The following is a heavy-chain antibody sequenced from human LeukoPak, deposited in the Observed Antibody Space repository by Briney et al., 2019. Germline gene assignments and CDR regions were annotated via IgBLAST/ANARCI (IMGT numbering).Heavy chain of an antibody. D-gene: IGHD4-11*01. J-gene: IGHJ4*02. CDR3: ARDRNYYFDY. V-gene: IGHV4-38-2*02. Sequence: KASETLSLTCAVSGYSISSGYYWGWIRQPPGKGLEWIGSIYHSGSTYYNPSLKSRVTISVDTSKNQFSLKLSSVTAADTAVYYSARDRNYYFDYWGQGTLVTVSS. CDR1: GYSISSGYY. CDR2: IYHSGST.